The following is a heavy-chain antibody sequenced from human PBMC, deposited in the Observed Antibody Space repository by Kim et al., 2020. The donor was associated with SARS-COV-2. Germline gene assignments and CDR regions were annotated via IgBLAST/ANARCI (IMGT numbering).Heavy chain of an antibody. D-gene: IGHD6-19*01. CDR1: GGSFSGYY. V-gene: IGHV4-34*01. CDR3: ARGTRSGGFDY. CDR2: INHSGST. Sequence: SETLSLTCAVYGGSFSGYYWSWIRQPPGKGLEWIGEINHSGSTNYNPSLKSRVTISVDTSKNQFSLKLSSVTAADTAVYYCARGTRSGGFDYWGQGTLVTVSS. J-gene: IGHJ4*02.